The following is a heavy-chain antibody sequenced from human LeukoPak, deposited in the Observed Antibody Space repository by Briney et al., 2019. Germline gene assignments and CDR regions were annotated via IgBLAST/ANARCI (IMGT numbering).Heavy chain of an antibody. D-gene: IGHD3-3*01. V-gene: IGHV4-59*01. CDR3: ARGHPTRYYDFWSAPGGDYYFNY. J-gene: IGHJ4*02. CDR1: GGSISSYY. CDR2: IYYSGST. Sequence: SETLSLTCTVSGGSISSYYWSWIRQPPGKGLEWIGYIYYSGSTNYNPSLKSRVTISVDTSKNQFSLKLSSVTAADTAVYYCARGHPTRYYDFWSAPGGDYYFNYWGQGTLVTVSS.